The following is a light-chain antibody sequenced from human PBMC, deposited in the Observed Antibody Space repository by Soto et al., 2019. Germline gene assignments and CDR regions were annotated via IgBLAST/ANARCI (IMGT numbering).Light chain of an antibody. CDR1: QSVSSS. CDR3: QQRYSWLRA. V-gene: IGKV3-11*01. CDR2: SGD. Sequence: EVVVTQSPDTLSLSPGETATLSCRASQSVSSSVAWYQHKPGQSPRLVVYSGDKRAPGIPPRFSGSGSGTDFTLTISSLESDDSEIYYCQQRYSWLRAFGPGTKVDIK. J-gene: IGKJ1*01.